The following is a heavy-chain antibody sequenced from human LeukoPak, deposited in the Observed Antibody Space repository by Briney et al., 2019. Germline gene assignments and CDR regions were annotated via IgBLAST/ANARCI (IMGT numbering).Heavy chain of an antibody. D-gene: IGHD3-10*01. V-gene: IGHV4-39*07. CDR2: IYYSGST. CDR1: GGSISSSSYY. CDR3: ARPGWFDP. J-gene: IGHJ5*02. Sequence: SETLSLTCTVSGGSISSSSYYWGWIRQPPGKGLEWIGSIYYSGSTYYNPSLKSRVTISVDTSKNQFSLKLSSVTAADTAVYYCARPGWFDPWGQGTLVTVSS.